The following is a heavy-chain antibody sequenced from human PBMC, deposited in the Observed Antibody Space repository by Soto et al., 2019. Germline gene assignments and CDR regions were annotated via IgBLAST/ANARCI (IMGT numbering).Heavy chain of an antibody. Sequence: SVKVSCKASGGTFSSYAISWVRQAPGQGLEWMGGIIPIFGTANYAQKFQGRVTITADESTSTAYMELSSLRSEDTAVYYCARGYCSTTSCHDFDYWGQGTLATVSS. CDR1: GGTFSSYA. J-gene: IGHJ4*02. D-gene: IGHD2-2*01. CDR3: ARGYCSTTSCHDFDY. V-gene: IGHV1-69*13. CDR2: IIPIFGTA.